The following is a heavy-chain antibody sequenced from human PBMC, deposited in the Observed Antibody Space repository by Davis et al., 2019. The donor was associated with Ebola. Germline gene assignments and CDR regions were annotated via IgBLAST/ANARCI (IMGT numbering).Heavy chain of an antibody. D-gene: IGHD3-16*02. J-gene: IGHJ6*02. Sequence: SETLSLTCTVSGGSVSSGSYYWSWIRQPPGKGLEWIGYIYYSGSTNYNPSLKSRVTISVDTSKNQFSLKLSSVTAADTAVYYCARGGMITFGGVIVIPYGMDVWGQGTTVTVSS. CDR3: ARGGMITFGGVIVIPYGMDV. CDR2: IYYSGST. V-gene: IGHV4-61*01. CDR1: GGSVSSGSYY.